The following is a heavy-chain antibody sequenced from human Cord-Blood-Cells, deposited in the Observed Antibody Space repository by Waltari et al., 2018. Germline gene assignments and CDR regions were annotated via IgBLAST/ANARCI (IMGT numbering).Heavy chain of an antibody. CDR2: IYYSGST. D-gene: IGHD2-2*01. CDR1: GGSISSYY. V-gene: IGHV4-59*01. CDR3: ARHCSSTSCYDY. Sequence: QVQLQESGPGLVKPSETLSLTCTVSGGSISSYYWSWIRQPPGKGLEWIGYIYYSGSTNYNPSRKSRVTISVDTSKNQFSRKLSSVTAADTAVYYCARHCSSTSCYDYWGQGTLVTVSS. J-gene: IGHJ4*02.